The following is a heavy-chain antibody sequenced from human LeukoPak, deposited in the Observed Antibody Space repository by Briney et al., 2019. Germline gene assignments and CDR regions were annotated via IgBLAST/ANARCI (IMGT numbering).Heavy chain of an antibody. J-gene: IGHJ4*02. D-gene: IGHD6-13*01. CDR3: ARGGSSSWDYFDY. V-gene: IGHV3-64*01. CDR2: ISSSAGST. CDR1: GFTFSSYA. Sequence: GGPLRLSCAASGFTFSSYAMHWVRQAPGKGLEYVSGISSSAGSTYYANSVKGRFTISRDNSKNTLYLQMANLRGEDMAVYYCARGGSSSWDYFDYWGQGTLVTVSS.